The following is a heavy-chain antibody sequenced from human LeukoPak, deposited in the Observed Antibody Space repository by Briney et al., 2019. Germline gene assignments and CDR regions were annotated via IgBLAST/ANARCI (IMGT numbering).Heavy chain of an antibody. J-gene: IGHJ5*02. V-gene: IGHV4-34*01. Sequence: PSETLSLTCAVSGGSISSGGYSWSWLRQPPGKGLEWIGEINHSGSTNYNPSLKSRVTISVDTSKNQFSLKLSSVTAADTAVYYCARGKRAVLLWVGDPGLNWFDPWGQGTLVTVSS. D-gene: IGHD3-10*01. CDR1: GGSISSGGYS. CDR3: ARGKRAVLLWVGDPGLNWFDP. CDR2: INHSGST.